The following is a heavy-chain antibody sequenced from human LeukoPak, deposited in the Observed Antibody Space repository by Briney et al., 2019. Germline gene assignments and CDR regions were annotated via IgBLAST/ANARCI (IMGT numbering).Heavy chain of an antibody. CDR3: ARDHYYDSSSLNWFDP. CDR2: TYTSGNT. D-gene: IGHD3-22*01. V-gene: IGHV4-61*02. Sequence: SQTLSLTCTVSGGSISSGSYYWSWIRQPAGKGLEGIGRTYTSGNTNYNPSLKSRVTISVDTSKNQFSLKLSSVTAADTAVYYCARDHYYDSSSLNWFDPWGQGTLVTVSS. J-gene: IGHJ5*02. CDR1: GGSISSGSYY.